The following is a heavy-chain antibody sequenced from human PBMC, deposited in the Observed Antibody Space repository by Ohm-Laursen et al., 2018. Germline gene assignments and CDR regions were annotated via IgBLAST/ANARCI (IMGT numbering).Heavy chain of an antibody. J-gene: IGHJ4*02. D-gene: IGHD6-6*01. CDR2: ISDGGDST. CDR1: GFTFSIYA. CDR3: VRDRRGGSIELRA. Sequence: SLRLSCAASGFTFSIYAMSWVRQAPGKGLEWVSGISDGGDSTYYADSVKGRFTISRDNSKNTLFLQMNSLRAEDTAVYYCVRDRRGGSIELRAGGQGALVTVSS. V-gene: IGHV3-23*01.